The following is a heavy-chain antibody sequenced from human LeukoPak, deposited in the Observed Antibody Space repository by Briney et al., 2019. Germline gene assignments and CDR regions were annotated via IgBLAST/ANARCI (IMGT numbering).Heavy chain of an antibody. CDR1: GFTFSSYS. D-gene: IGHD3-22*01. J-gene: IGHJ3*02. CDR2: ISSRSRTI. Sequence: GGSLRLSCAASGFTFSSYSMNWVRQAPGKGLEWVSYISSRSRTIYYADSVKGRFTISRDNAKNSLYLQINSLRAEDMAVCFCARDQYYDRSGYYAWGCLDIGGQETIDRVSS. CDR3: ARDQYYDRSGYYAWGCLDI. V-gene: IGHV3-48*01.